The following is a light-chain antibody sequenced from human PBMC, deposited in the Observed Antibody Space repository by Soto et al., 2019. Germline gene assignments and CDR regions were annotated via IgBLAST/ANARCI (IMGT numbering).Light chain of an antibody. CDR1: QIISSTY. CDR2: GAS. CDR3: QHYGTSLYT. Sequence: DIVLTQSPGTLSLSPGERATLSCRASQIISSTYLGWYQQKPGQAPRLLIYGASSRATGIPDRFSSSGSGTDFTLTISRMEPEDFAVYYCQHYGTSLYTFGQGNKLEIK. J-gene: IGKJ2*01. V-gene: IGKV3-20*01.